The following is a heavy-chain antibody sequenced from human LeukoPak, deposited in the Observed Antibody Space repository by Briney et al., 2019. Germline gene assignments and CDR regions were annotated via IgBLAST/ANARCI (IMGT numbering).Heavy chain of an antibody. CDR2: IYSGGST. J-gene: IGHJ4*02. Sequence: GGSLRLSCTASGFTVSSNYMNWVRQAPGKGLEWVSVIYSGGSTYYADSVKGRFTISRDNSKNTLYLQMTSLRVEDTAAYYCARDFCSAGSCYPDNWGQGTLVTVSS. CDR1: GFTVSSNY. CDR3: ARDFCSAGSCYPDN. D-gene: IGHD2-15*01. V-gene: IGHV3-66*01.